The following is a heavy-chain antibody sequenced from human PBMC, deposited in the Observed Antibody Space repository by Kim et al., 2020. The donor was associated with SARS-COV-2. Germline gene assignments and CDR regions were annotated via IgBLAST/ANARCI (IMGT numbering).Heavy chain of an antibody. V-gene: IGHV4-59*13. CDR2: IYYSGST. CDR1: GGSISSYY. Sequence: SETLSLTCTVSGGSISSYYWSWIRQPPGKGLEWIGYIYYSGSTNYNPSLKSRVTISVDTSKNQFSLKLSSVTAADTAVYYCARADSYGYFGVDYWGQGTLVTVSS. D-gene: IGHD5-18*01. CDR3: ARADSYGYFGVDY. J-gene: IGHJ4*02.